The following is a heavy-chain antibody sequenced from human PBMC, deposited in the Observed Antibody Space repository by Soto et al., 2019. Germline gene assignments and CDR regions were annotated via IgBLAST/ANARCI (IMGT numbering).Heavy chain of an antibody. CDR2: ISSSSSTI. CDR1: GFTFSSYS. J-gene: IGHJ6*02. Sequence: GGSLRLSCAASGFTFSSYSMNWVRQAPGKGLEWVSYISSSSSTIYYADSVKGRFTISRDNAKNSLYLQMNSLRDEDTAVYYCARDFKPAAMRWEARYYGMDVWGQGTTVTVSS. CDR3: ARDFKPAAMRWEARYYGMDV. D-gene: IGHD2-2*01. V-gene: IGHV3-48*02.